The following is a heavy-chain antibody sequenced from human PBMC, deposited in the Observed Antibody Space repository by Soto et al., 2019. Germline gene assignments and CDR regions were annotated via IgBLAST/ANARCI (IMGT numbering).Heavy chain of an antibody. CDR2: ITYTGVST. J-gene: IGHJ4*02. CDR1: EFSFDNYA. V-gene: IGHV3-23*01. CDR3: AKASVWYPYFDS. Sequence: EAQLLESGEDLVQPGGSLRLYCAASEFSFDNYAMSWVRQAPGKGLEWVSSITYTGVSTYYADSVKGRFTISRDNSKDTLYLQMNSLRAEDTAVYYCAKASVWYPYFDSWGQGTLVTVSS. D-gene: IGHD6-13*01.